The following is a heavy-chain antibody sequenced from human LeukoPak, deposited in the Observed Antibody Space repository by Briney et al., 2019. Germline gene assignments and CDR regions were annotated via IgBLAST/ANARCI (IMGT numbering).Heavy chain of an antibody. CDR3: ARVFAEAPAFDI. D-gene: IGHD3-3*01. CDR2: INPNSGGT. Sequence: GASVTVSYKASGYTFTGYYMHWVRQAPGQWLEWMGWINPNSGGTNYAQKFQGRVTMTRDTSISTAYMELSRLRSDDTAVYYCARVFAEAPAFDIWGQGTMVTVSS. V-gene: IGHV1-2*02. CDR1: GYTFTGYY. J-gene: IGHJ3*02.